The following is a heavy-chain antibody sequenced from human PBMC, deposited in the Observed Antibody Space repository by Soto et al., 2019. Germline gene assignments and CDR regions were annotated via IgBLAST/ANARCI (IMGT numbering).Heavy chain of an antibody. CDR3: ASAVAVPADFAY. CDR2: INAGNGNT. D-gene: IGHD6-19*01. J-gene: IGHJ4*02. CDR1: GYTFTGYA. V-gene: IGHV1-3*05. Sequence: QVQLVQSVAEEKKPGASVKVSCKASGYTFTGYAMHWVRQAPGQRLEWMGWINAGNGNTKYSQKFQGRVTLTRDTSASAAYMELSSLSSEDTAVYYLASAVAVPADFAYCGKGTLVTVSS.